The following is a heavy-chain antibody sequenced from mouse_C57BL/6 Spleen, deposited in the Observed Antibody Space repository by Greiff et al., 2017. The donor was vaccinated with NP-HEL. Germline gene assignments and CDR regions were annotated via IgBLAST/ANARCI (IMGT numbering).Heavy chain of an antibody. Sequence: QVQLQQPGAELVKPGASVKVSCKASGYTFTSYWMHWVKQRPGQGLEWIGRIHPSDSDTNYNQKFKGKATLTVDKSSSTAYMQLSSLTSEESAVDYCAIAIYGDYGGAMDYWGQGTSVTVSS. CDR1: GYTFTSYW. V-gene: IGHV1-74*01. CDR2: IHPSDSDT. J-gene: IGHJ4*01. D-gene: IGHD2-13*01. CDR3: AIAIYGDYGGAMDY.